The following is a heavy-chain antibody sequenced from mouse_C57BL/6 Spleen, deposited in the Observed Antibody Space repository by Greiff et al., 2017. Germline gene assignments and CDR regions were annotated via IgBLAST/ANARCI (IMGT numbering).Heavy chain of an antibody. Sequence: EVKLVESGGGLVKPGGSLKLSCAASGFTFSDYGMHWVRQAPEKGLEWVAYISSGSSTIYYADTVKGRFTISRDNAKNTLFLQMTSLRSEDTAMYYSARYDYYAMDYWGQGTSVTVSS. CDR3: ARYDYYAMDY. CDR2: ISSGSSTI. J-gene: IGHJ4*01. CDR1: GFTFSDYG. V-gene: IGHV5-17*01.